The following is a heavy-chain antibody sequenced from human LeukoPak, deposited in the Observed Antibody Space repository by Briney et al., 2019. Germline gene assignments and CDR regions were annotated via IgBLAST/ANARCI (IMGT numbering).Heavy chain of an antibody. CDR3: ARDSDIVVVPAAMGTYYYYYMDV. J-gene: IGHJ6*03. D-gene: IGHD2-2*01. Sequence: PSQTLSLTCTVSGGSISSGSYYWSWIRQPAGKGLEWIGPIYTSGSSNYNPSLKSRVTILVDTSKNQFSLKLSSVTAADTAVYYCARDSDIVVVPAAMGTYYYYYMDVWGKGTTVTVSS. CDR1: GGSISSGSYY. V-gene: IGHV4-61*02. CDR2: IYTSGSS.